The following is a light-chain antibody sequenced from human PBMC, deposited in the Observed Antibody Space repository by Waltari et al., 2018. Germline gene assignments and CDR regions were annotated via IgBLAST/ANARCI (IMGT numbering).Light chain of an antibody. CDR3: QQYYTTPYT. CDR2: WAS. Sequence: DIVMTQPPDSLAVSLGERATINCKSSQTLLYNSNNKNYLAWYQQKPGQPPQLLVYWASILYSGVPDRFSGSGSGTDFTLTISSLQAEDVAVYYCQQYYTTPYTFGQGTKLEIK. CDR1: QTLLYNSNNKNY. V-gene: IGKV4-1*01. J-gene: IGKJ2*01.